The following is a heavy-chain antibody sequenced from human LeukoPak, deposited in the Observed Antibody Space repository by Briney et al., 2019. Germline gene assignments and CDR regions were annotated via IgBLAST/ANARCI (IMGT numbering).Heavy chain of an antibody. Sequence: GGSLRLSCAASGFTFSSYAMSWVCHAPGKGLEWVSAISGSGGSTYYADSVKGRFTISRDNSKNTLYLQMNSLRAEDTAVYYCAKDHSWYYYDSSAIDYWGQGTLVTVSS. CDR2: ISGSGGST. D-gene: IGHD3-22*01. J-gene: IGHJ4*02. CDR3: AKDHSWYYYDSSAIDY. V-gene: IGHV3-23*01. CDR1: GFTFSSYA.